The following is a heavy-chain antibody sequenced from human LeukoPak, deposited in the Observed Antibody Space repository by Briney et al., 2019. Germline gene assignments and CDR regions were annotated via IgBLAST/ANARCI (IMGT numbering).Heavy chain of an antibody. CDR2: IQTSGSP. J-gene: IGHJ3*02. CDR1: GGPITYYY. D-gene: IGHD1-1*01. V-gene: IGHV4-4*07. Sequence: SETLSLTCSVSGGPITYYYWSWIRQPAGKGLEWIGRIQTSGSPKYNPSLKSRVTMSVDTSKNQFSLKLSSVTAADTAVYYCVRDVGTSDAFDNWGQGTMVIVSS. CDR3: VRDVGTSDAFDN.